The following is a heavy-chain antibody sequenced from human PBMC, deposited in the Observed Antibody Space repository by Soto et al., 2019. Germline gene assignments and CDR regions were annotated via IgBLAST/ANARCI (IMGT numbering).Heavy chain of an antibody. Sequence: QVQLQQWGAGLLKPSETLSLTCAVYGESFSGYDWSWIRQPPGKGLEWIGEINHSGSTNYNPSLKSRVTISIDTSKNQFSLKLSSVTAADTAIYYCARGGDWMRNWGQGTLVTVSS. V-gene: IGHV4-34*01. CDR3: ARGGDWMRN. J-gene: IGHJ4*02. CDR1: GESFSGYD. D-gene: IGHD2-21*02. CDR2: INHSGST.